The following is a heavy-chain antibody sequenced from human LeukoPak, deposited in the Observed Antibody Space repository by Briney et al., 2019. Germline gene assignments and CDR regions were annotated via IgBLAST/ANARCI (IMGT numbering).Heavy chain of an antibody. J-gene: IGHJ6*03. CDR1: GFTFSSYS. CDR2: ISSSSSTI. V-gene: IGHV3-48*01. D-gene: IGHD3-10*01. CDR3: ARVGFITMVRGVITPAYYYYYMDV. Sequence: GGSLRLSCAASGFTFSSYSMNWVRQAPGKGLEWVSYISSSSSTIYYADSVKGRFTISRDNAKNSLYLQMNSLRAEDTAVYYCARVGFITMVRGVITPAYYYYYMDVWGKGTTVTVSS.